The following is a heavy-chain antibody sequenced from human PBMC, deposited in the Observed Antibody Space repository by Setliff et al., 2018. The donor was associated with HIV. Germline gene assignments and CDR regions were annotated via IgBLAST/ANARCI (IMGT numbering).Heavy chain of an antibody. CDR1: GGSISSGSYY. CDR3: ARLSSYRSSSYYFDY. Sequence: TLSLTCTVSGGSISSGSYYWGWIRQPPGKGLEWIGNIYHSGSTLYKPSLKSRVTMSVDTSKNQFSLKLNSVTAADTAVYHCARLSSYRSSSYYFDYWGQGALVTVSS. V-gene: IGHV4-39*01. D-gene: IGHD6-6*01. CDR2: IYHSGST. J-gene: IGHJ4*02.